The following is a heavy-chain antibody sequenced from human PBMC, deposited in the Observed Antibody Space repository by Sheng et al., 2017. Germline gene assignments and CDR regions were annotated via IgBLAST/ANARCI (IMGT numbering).Heavy chain of an antibody. J-gene: IGHJ4*02. Sequence: EVQLVESGGGLVQPGGSLRLFCAASGFTFSNYWMSWVRQAPGKGLEWVASIKEDGSEKYYVDSVKGRFTISRDNADKSVYLQMNSLRDEDTAVYYCARLLWWWGYWGQGTLVTV. CDR2: IKEDGSEK. V-gene: IGHV3-7*01. CDR1: GFTFSNYW. D-gene: IGHD2-21*01. CDR3: ARLLWWWGY.